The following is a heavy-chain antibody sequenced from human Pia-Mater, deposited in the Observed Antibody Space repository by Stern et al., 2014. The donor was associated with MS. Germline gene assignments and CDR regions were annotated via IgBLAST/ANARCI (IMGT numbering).Heavy chain of an antibody. CDR2: IRGSGGST. J-gene: IGHJ4*02. CDR1: GFTFSDYA. V-gene: IGHV3-23*04. CDR3: AKGSRIVGSTEFDS. D-gene: IGHD1-26*01. Sequence: VQLVESGGGLAQPGGSLRLSCAGSGFTFSDYAMSWVRQAPGKGLEGVSGIRGSGGSTYYAASVQGRFNISRDKSMDTMYLQMSSLRVDDTAVYYCAKGSRIVGSTEFDSWGQGTLVTVSS.